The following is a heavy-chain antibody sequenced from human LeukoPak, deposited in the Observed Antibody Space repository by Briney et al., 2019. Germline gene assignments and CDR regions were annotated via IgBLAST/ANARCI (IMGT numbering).Heavy chain of an antibody. Sequence: SETLSLTCTVSGGSVSSGSYYWSWLRQPPGTGLEWIGYIYHSGSTNYSPSLKSRVTISVDTSKNQFSLKLSSVTAADTAVYYCARADFWSGQAHFDYWGQGTLVTVSS. CDR2: IYHSGST. CDR3: ARADFWSGQAHFDY. J-gene: IGHJ4*02. D-gene: IGHD3-3*01. V-gene: IGHV4-61*01. CDR1: GGSVSSGSYY.